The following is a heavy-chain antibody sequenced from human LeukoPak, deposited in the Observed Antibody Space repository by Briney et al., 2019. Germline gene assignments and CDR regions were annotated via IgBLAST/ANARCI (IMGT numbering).Heavy chain of an antibody. V-gene: IGHV3-53*01. CDR3: ARENIVVVPAASYYYYGMHV. J-gene: IGHJ6*02. Sequence: GRSLRLSCAASGFXVSSNYMSWVRQAPGKGLEWVSVIYSGGSTYYADSVKGRFTISRDNSKNTLYLQMNSLRAEDTAVYYCARENIVVVPAASYYYYGMHVWGQGTTVTVSS. CDR2: IYSGGST. D-gene: IGHD2-2*01. CDR1: GFXVSSNY.